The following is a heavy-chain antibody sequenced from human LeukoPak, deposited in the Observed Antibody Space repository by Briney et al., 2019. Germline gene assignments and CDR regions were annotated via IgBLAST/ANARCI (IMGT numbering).Heavy chain of an antibody. CDR2: INPSGGST. CDR3: AREICSGGSCYSGNPREFDY. J-gene: IGHJ4*02. V-gene: IGHV1-46*01. Sequence: PWASVKVSCKASGYTFTSYYMHWVRQAPGQGLEWMGIINPSGGSTSYAQKFQGRVTMTRDTSTSTVYMELSSLRSEDTAVYYCAREICSGGSCYSGNPREFDYWGQGTLVTVSS. D-gene: IGHD2-15*01. CDR1: GYTFTSYY.